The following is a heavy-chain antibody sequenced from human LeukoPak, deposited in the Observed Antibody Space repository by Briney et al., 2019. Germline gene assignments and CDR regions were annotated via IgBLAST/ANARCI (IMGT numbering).Heavy chain of an antibody. J-gene: IGHJ3*02. D-gene: IGHD3-22*01. CDR2: IDGSSSHI. CDR3: AKAYYYDSRDLDAFDI. V-gene: IGHV3-21*01. CDR1: GFTFSRYS. Sequence: PGGSLRLSCAASGFTFSRYSLNWVRQAPGKGLEWVSSIDGSSSHIYYADSVKGRFTISRDNSKNTLYLQMNSLRAEDTAVYYCAKAYYYDSRDLDAFDIWGQGTMVTVSS.